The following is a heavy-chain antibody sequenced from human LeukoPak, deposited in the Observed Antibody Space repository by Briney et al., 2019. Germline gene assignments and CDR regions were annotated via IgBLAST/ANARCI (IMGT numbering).Heavy chain of an antibody. V-gene: IGHV3-30*02. CDR1: RFTFSSNG. J-gene: IGHJ3*02. Sequence: GGSLRLSCAASRFTFSSNGMHWVRQAPGKGLEWVTFIQYDGSNKYYADSVKGRFTISRDNSKNTLYLQMNSLRAEDTAVYYCARDRLRYFDWLLYPHDAFDIWGQGTMVTVSS. CDR2: IQYDGSNK. D-gene: IGHD3-9*01. CDR3: ARDRLRYFDWLLYPHDAFDI.